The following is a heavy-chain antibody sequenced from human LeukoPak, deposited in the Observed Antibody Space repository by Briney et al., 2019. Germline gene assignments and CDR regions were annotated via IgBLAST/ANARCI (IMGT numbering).Heavy chain of an antibody. D-gene: IGHD6-6*01. CDR2: IIPILGIA. V-gene: IGHV1-69*04. J-gene: IGHJ6*02. CDR3: ARGFYSSSSGDYYYYGMDV. CDR1: GYTFTGYY. Sequence: SVKVSCKASGYTFTGYYMHWVRQAPGQGLEWMGRIIPILGIANYAQKFQGRVTITADKSTSTAYMELSSLRSEDTALYYCARGFYSSSSGDYYYYGMDVWGQGTTVTVSS.